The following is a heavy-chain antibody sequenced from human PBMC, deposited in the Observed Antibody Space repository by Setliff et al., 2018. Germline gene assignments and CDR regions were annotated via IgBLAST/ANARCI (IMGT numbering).Heavy chain of an antibody. CDR2: IQTGGST. CDR1: GASISSYY. V-gene: IGHV4-4*08. CDR3: ARGGGRIRQLGATGVHTFDI. Sequence: SETLSLTCTVSGASISSYYWSWIRQPPGKGLEWIGYIQTGGSTNYNPSLKSRVNISVDTSKKQFSLKLSSVTAADTAVYYCARGGGRIRQLGATGVHTFDIWGQGTVVTVSS. J-gene: IGHJ3*02. D-gene: IGHD1-26*01.